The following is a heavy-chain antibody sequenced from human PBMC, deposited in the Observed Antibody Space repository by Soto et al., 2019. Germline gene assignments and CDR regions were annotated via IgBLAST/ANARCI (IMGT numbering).Heavy chain of an antibody. V-gene: IGHV3-23*01. D-gene: IGHD3-16*02. Sequence: EVQLLESGGGLEQPGGSLRLSCAASGFTFSSYAMSWVRQAPGKGLQWVSGIEIGGKTYYANSVRGRFTISRDNSKNTLSLHMNGLRAEDTAVYYCATRAGYRSASPVGHDAFDIWGQGPKVTVSS. CDR2: IEIGGKT. CDR1: GFTFSSYA. J-gene: IGHJ3*02. CDR3: ATRAGYRSASPVGHDAFDI.